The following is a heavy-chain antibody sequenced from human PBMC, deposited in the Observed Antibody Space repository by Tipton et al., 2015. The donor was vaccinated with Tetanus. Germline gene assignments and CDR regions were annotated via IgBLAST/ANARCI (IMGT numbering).Heavy chain of an antibody. CDR3: ARRRTNTNLFFWFES. V-gene: IGHV5-51*01. Sequence: QLVQSGAEVKKPGESLKISCQASGYSFPHYYIAWVRHMPGKGLEWMGTIRPGDSDIQYNPSFGGLVAISADKSINTAYLQWSSLKASDTAVYYCARRRTNTNLFFWFESWGQGTQVTVSS. CDR1: GYSFPHYY. D-gene: IGHD1/OR15-1a*01. CDR2: IRPGDSDI. J-gene: IGHJ5*01.